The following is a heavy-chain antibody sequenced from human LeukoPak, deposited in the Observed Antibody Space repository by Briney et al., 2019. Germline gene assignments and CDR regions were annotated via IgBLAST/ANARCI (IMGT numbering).Heavy chain of an antibody. Sequence: SETLSLTCTVSGGSISSYYWSWIRQPPGKGLEWIGYIYYSGSTNYNPSLKSRVTISVDTSKNQFSLKLSSVTAADTAVYYCARLVHYYGSGRSSYYFDYWGQGTLVTVSS. V-gene: IGHV4-59*01. CDR2: IYYSGST. CDR1: GGSISSYY. J-gene: IGHJ4*02. D-gene: IGHD3-10*01. CDR3: ARLVHYYGSGRSSYYFDY.